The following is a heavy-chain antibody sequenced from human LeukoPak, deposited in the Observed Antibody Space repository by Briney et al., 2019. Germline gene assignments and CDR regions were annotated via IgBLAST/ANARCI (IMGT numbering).Heavy chain of an antibody. CDR2: ISFKNGNT. J-gene: IGHJ3*02. CDR3: AKGGSTRPWSFDI. V-gene: IGHV1-18*01. CDR1: GYTLINYG. D-gene: IGHD2-2*01. Sequence: ASVKVSCKASGYTLINYGISWVRQAPGQGLEWMGWISFKNGNTNSAQKLHGRVTMTTDTSTSTAYMELMSLRSDDTAVYYCAKGGSTRPWSFDIWGQGTMVTVSS.